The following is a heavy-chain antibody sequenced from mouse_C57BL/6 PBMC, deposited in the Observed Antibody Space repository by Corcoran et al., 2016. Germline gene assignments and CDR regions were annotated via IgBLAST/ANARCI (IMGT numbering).Heavy chain of an antibody. J-gene: IGHJ3*01. CDR2: INPNNGGT. CDR3: ARAPYYGSSYTWFAY. D-gene: IGHD1-1*01. Sequence: EVQLQQSGPERVKPGASVKIPCKASGYTFTDYNMDWVKQSHGKSLEWIGDINPNNGGTIYNQKFKGKATLTVDKSSRTAYMELRSLTSEDTAVYYCARAPYYGSSYTWFAYWGQGTLVTVSA. CDR1: GYTFTDYN. V-gene: IGHV1-18*01.